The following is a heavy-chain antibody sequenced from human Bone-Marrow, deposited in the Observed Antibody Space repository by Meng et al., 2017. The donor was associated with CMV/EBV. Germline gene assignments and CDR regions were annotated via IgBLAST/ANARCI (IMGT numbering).Heavy chain of an antibody. J-gene: IGHJ6*02. CDR3: ARDLFGGVQGGYYYYGMDV. Sequence: ASVKVSCKASGYTFTSYYMHWVRQAPGQGLEWMGIINPSGGSTSYAQKFQGRVTMTRDTSMSTAYMELSSLRSEDTAVYYCARDLFGGVQGGYYYYGMDVWGQGTTVTFSS. CDR2: INPSGGST. V-gene: IGHV1-46*01. D-gene: IGHD2-8*02. CDR1: GYTFTSYY.